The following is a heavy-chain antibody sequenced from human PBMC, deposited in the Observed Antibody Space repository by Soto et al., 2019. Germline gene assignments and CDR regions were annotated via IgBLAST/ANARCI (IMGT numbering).Heavy chain of an antibody. CDR3: ARTGERWILGYYFDY. V-gene: IGHV4-31*03. CDR2: IYYSGST. Sequence: SETLSLTCTVSGGSISGYYWSWIRQHPGKGLEWIGYIYYSGSTYYNPSLKSRVTISVDTSKNQFSLKLSSVTAADTAVYYCARTGERWILGYYFDYWGQGTLVTVSS. D-gene: IGHD2-2*03. J-gene: IGHJ4*02. CDR1: GGSISGYY.